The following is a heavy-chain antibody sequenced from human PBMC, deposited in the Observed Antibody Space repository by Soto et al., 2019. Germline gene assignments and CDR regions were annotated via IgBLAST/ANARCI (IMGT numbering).Heavy chain of an antibody. CDR2: VFFSRST. Sequence: LQESGPGLLKPSETLSLTCSVSGDSIGTPDFYWAWVRQPPGKALECIGSVFFSRSTFLNPSLKGRATISVDASKNQMSLRMTSVPAADTAIYFCARHRGPDNDDSCDQWGQGTLITVSS. CDR1: GDSIGTPDFY. CDR3: ARHRGPDNDDSCDQ. J-gene: IGHJ4*02. V-gene: IGHV4-39*01. D-gene: IGHD2-2*01.